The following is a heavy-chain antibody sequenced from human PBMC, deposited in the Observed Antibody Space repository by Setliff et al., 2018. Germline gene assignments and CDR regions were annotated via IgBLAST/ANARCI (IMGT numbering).Heavy chain of an antibody. CDR1: GFIFSNYA. Sequence: PGGSLRLSCAASGFIFSNYAMHWVRQAPGKGLEWVAVTSYDGINKYYADSVKGRFTVSRDNSKNTLYLQMNTLRTEDTAVYYCARDFRGGLLAATHSYNFWSGVKDVWGKGTTVTVSS. J-gene: IGHJ6*03. D-gene: IGHD3-3*01. V-gene: IGHV3-30*01. CDR2: TSYDGINK. CDR3: ARDFRGGLLAATHSYNFWSGVKDV.